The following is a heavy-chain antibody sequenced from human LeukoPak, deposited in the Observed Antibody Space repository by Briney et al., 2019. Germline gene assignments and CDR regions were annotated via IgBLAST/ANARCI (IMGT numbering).Heavy chain of an antibody. V-gene: IGHV3-43*01. D-gene: IGHD3-3*01. J-gene: IGHJ6*04. CDR3: AKVTYDFWSGYSADTGPMDV. CDR2: ISWDGGST. CDR1: GFTFDDYT. Sequence: GGSLRLSCAASGFTFDDYTMHWVRQAPGKGLEWVSLISWDGGSTYYADSVKGRFTISRDNSKNSLYLQMNSLRTEDTALYDCAKVTYDFWSGYSADTGPMDVWGKGTTLTVSS.